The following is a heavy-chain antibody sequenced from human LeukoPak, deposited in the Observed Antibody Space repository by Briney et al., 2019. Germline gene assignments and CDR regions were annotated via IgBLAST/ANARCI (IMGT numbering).Heavy chain of an antibody. J-gene: IGHJ4*02. D-gene: IGHD5-24*01. CDR3: ARAGWEMATSHFDY. Sequence: GGSLRLSCAASGFTFSSYAMHWARQAPGKGLEYVSAISSNGGSTYYANSVKGRFTISRDNSKNTLYLQMGSLRAEDMAVYYCARAGWEMATSHFDYWDQGTLVTVSS. V-gene: IGHV3-64*01. CDR2: ISSNGGST. CDR1: GFTFSSYA.